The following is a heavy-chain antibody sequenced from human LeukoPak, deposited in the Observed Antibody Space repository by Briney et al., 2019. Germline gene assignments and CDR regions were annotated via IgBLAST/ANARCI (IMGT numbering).Heavy chain of an antibody. D-gene: IGHD3-9*01. CDR2: INPNSGGT. Sequence: ASVKVSCKASGYTFTGYYMHWVRQAPGQGLEWMGWINPNSGGTNYAQKFQGRVTMTRDTSISTAYMELSRLRSDDTAVYYCARGLRYFDWLSLPPDYWGQETLVTVSS. CDR3: ARGLRYFDWLSLPPDY. J-gene: IGHJ4*02. CDR1: GYTFTGYY. V-gene: IGHV1-2*02.